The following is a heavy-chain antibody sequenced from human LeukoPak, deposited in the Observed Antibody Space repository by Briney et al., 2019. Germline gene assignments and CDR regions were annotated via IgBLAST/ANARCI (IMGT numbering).Heavy chain of an antibody. Sequence: GGSLRLSCAASGFTFSSYGMHWVRQAPGKGLEWVAVIWYDGSNKNFADAVKGRFTISRDTSKNTLYLQMNSLRAEDTAVYYCARDRSSGSNYGMDVWGQGTTVTVSS. V-gene: IGHV3-33*08. J-gene: IGHJ6*02. CDR1: GFTFSSYG. CDR2: IWYDGSNK. D-gene: IGHD6-19*01. CDR3: ARDRSSGSNYGMDV.